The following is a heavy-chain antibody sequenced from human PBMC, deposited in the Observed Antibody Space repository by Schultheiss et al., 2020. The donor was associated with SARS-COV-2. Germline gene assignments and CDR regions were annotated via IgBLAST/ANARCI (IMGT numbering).Heavy chain of an antibody. V-gene: IGHV3-30*12. J-gene: IGHJ4*02. CDR2: ISYDGSNK. Sequence: GGSLRLSCAASGFSFSSYGMSWVRQAPGKGLEWVAVISYDGSNKYYADSVKGRFTISRDNSKNTLYLQMNSLRAEDTAVYYCARVWYSSGWYWFDYWGQGTLVTVSS. CDR1: GFSFSSYG. D-gene: IGHD6-19*01. CDR3: ARVWYSSGWYWFDY.